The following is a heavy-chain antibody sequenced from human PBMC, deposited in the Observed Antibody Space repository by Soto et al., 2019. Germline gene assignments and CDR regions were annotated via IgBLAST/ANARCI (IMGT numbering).Heavy chain of an antibody. CDR2: IYPGDSDT. D-gene: IGHD6-6*01. CDR1: GNTFTNYL. J-gene: IGHJ6*02. CDR3: ARRIEARHLWSSGGMDV. Sequence: PXDSLKVSWKCSGNTFTNYLIGWVPQMPGKGLEWMGIIYPGDSDTRYSPSFQGQVTISADKSISTAYLQWSSLKASDTAMYYCARRIEARHLWSSGGMDVWAQGTTVTVSS. V-gene: IGHV5-51*01.